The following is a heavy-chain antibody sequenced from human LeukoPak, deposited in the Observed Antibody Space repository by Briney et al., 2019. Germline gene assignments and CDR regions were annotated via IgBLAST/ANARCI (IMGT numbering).Heavy chain of an antibody. CDR2: ISSSSSYI. D-gene: IGHD2-15*01. CDR1: GFTFSSYS. J-gene: IGHJ6*03. V-gene: IGHV3-21*01. CDR3: ASGGYCSGGSCYPLYYMDV. Sequence: GGSLRLSCAASGFTFSSYSMNWVRQAPGKGLEWVSSISSSSSYIYYADSVKGRFTISRDNAKNSLYLQMNSLRAEDTAVYYCASGGYCSGGSCYPLYYMDVWGKGTTVTVSS.